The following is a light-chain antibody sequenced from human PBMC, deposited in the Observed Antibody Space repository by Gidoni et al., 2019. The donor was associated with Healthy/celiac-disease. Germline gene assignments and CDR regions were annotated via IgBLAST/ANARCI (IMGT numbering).Light chain of an antibody. Sequence: EIVLTQSPATLSFSTGERATLSCRASQSVSSYLAWYQQKPGQAPRLLIYDASNRATGIPARFSGSGSGTDFTLTISSLEPEDFAVYYCQQRSNWSGTFGGXTKVEIK. V-gene: IGKV3-11*01. CDR2: DAS. J-gene: IGKJ4*01. CDR3: QQRSNWSGT. CDR1: QSVSSY.